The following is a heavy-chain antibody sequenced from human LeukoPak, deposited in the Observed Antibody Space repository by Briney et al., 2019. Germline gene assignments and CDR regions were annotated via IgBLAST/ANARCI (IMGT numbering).Heavy chain of an antibody. D-gene: IGHD3-3*01. CDR3: ARDFRGGYDFWSGYYTPYYFDY. V-gene: IGHV4-30-4*07. CDR1: GGSISSGGYS. J-gene: IGHJ4*02. Sequence: SETLSLTCAVSGGSISSGGYSWSWIRQPPGKGLEWIGYIYYSGSTYYSGSTHYKLSLKSRATISVDTSKNQFSLKLSSVTAADTAVYYCARDFRGGYDFWSGYYTPYYFDYWGQGTLVTVSS. CDR2: IYYSGSTYYSGST.